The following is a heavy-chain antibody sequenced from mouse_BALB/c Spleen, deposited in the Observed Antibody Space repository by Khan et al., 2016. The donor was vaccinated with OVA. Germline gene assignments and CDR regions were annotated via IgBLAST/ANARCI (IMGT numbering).Heavy chain of an antibody. CDR3: ARPPYFSYVMVY. D-gene: IGHD2-10*01. V-gene: IGHV9-3-1*01. Sequence: QIQLVQSGPALKKPGETVKISCKASGYTFTNYGMNWVKQAPGKSLKWMGWINTYTGEPTYADDFKGRFAFSLETSASTANLQINNLKSEDTATYFCARPPYFSYVMVYWGQGTSVTVSA. CDR2: INTYTGEP. CDR1: GYTFTNYG. J-gene: IGHJ4*01.